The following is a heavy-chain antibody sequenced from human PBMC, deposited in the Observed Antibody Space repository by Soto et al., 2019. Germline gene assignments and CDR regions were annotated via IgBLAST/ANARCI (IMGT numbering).Heavy chain of an antibody. Sequence: SETLSLTCTVSGASISGYHWSWIRQFPGQGLECLGYISYSGATNYNPSLKSRVSMSIDTSKNQFSMQLNSVTAADTAVYYCARVCNIVVVPAADEKYYYYYGMDVWGQGTTVTVSS. V-gene: IGHV4-59*08. J-gene: IGHJ6*02. CDR2: ISYSGAT. D-gene: IGHD2-2*01. CDR3: ARVCNIVVVPAADEKYYYYYGMDV. CDR1: GASISGYH.